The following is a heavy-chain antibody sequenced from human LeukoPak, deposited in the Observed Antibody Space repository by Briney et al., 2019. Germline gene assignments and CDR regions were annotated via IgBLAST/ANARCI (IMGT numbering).Heavy chain of an antibody. V-gene: IGHV3-30*02. CDR2: IRSDGSNK. D-gene: IGHD3-10*01. CDR1: GFTFSSYD. CDR3: AKGNRRFGVTGVLSREKWFDP. J-gene: IGHJ5*02. Sequence: GGSLRLSCAASGFTFSSYDMHWVRQAPGKGLEWVAFIRSDGSNKYYADSVKGRFTVSRDNSKNTLYLQMNSLRAEDTAVYYCAKGNRRFGVTGVLSREKWFDPWGQGTLVTVSS.